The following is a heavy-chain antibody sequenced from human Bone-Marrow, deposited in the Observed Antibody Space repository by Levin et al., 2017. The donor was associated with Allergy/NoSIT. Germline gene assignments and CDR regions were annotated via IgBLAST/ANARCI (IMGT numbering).Heavy chain of an antibody. CDR2: ISSSGGVT. CDR1: GFTFSSYG. D-gene: IGHD3-10*01. V-gene: IGHV3-23*01. J-gene: IGHJ4*02. CDR3: AKMYYYGSG. Sequence: GGSLRLSCAASGFTFSSYGMSWVRQAPGKGLEWVSVISSSGGVTYYADSVKGRFTVSRDNSKDTLYLQVNSLRVEDTAVYYCAKMYYYGSGWGQGTLVTVSS.